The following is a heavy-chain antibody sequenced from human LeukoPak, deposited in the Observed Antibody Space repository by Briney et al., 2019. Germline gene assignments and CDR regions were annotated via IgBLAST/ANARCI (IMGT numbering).Heavy chain of an antibody. J-gene: IGHJ5*02. V-gene: IGHV4-59*01. CDR1: GGSISSYY. Sequence: SETLSLTFTVSGGSISSYYWSWIRQPPGKGLEWIGYIYYSGSTNYNPSLKSRVTISVDTSKNQFSLKLSSVTAADTAVYYCARDKGGRLDPWGQGTLVTVSS. D-gene: IGHD2-15*01. CDR3: ARDKGGRLDP. CDR2: IYYSGST.